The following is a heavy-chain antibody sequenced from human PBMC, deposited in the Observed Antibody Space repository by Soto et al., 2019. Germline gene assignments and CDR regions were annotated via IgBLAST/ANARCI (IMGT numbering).Heavy chain of an antibody. CDR2: MWYDGSNK. CDR1: GFTFSSYG. D-gene: IGHD4-17*01. V-gene: IGHV3-33*01. CDR3: ARGSSPFYADYALDI. Sequence: QVQLVESGGGVVQPGRSLRLSCAASGFTFSSYGMHWVRQAPGKGLEWVTLMWYDGSNKNYADSVKGRFTISRDNSKYTLYLQVYSLRADDTAVYYCARGSSPFYADYALDICGQGTMVTISS. J-gene: IGHJ3*02.